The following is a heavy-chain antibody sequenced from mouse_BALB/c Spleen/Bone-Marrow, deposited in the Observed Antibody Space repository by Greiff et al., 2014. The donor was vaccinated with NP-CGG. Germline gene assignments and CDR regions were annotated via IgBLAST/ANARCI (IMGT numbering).Heavy chain of an antibody. D-gene: IGHD2-1*01. Sequence: VQLQESGDELVKPGASVKLSCKASGFTFTSYWIHWVKQRPGQGPEWIGEINPSNGRTNYNEKFKSKATLTEDKSSSTAYMQLSSLTSEDSAVYYCARDGNYRYAIDYWGQGTSVTVSS. J-gene: IGHJ4*01. CDR2: INPSNGRT. CDR3: ARDGNYRYAIDY. CDR1: GFTFTSYW. V-gene: IGHV1S81*02.